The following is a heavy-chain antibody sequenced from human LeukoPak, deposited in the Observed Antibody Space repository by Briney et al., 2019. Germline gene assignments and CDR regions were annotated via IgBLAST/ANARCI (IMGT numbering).Heavy chain of an antibody. CDR2: ISYDGSNK. CDR1: GFTFSSYG. J-gene: IGHJ5*02. V-gene: IGHV3-30*18. Sequence: GGSLRLSCAASGFTFSSYGMHWVSQAPGKGLEWVAVISYDGSNKYYADSVKGRFTISRDNSKNTLYLQMNSLRAEDTAVYYCAKDHSWFDPWGQGTLVTVSS. CDR3: AKDHSWFDP.